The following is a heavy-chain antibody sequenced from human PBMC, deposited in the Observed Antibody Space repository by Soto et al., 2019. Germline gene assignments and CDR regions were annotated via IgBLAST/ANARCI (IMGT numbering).Heavy chain of an antibody. D-gene: IGHD3-3*01. V-gene: IGHV4-59*01. CDR1: GGSISSYY. Sequence: SETLSLTCTVSGGSISSYYWSWIRQPPGKGLEWIGYIYYSGSTNYNPSLKSRVTISVDTSKNQFSLKLSSVTAADTAVYYCARDTGVGGTYYFDYRGQGTLVTVSS. CDR3: ARDTGVGGTYYFDY. J-gene: IGHJ4*02. CDR2: IYYSGST.